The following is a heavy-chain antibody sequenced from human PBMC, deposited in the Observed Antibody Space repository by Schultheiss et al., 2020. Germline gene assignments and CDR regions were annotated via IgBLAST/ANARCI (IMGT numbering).Heavy chain of an antibody. V-gene: IGHV3-21*01. CDR3: ARAKPSIAAAGQFNYMEV. CDR2: ISSSSSYI. Sequence: GGSLRLSCAASGFTVSSNYMSWVRQAPGKGLEWVSSISSSSSYIYYADSVKGRFTISRDNSKNTLYLQMNSLRAEDTAVYYCARAKPSIAAAGQFNYMEVWGEGTTGTVSS. CDR1: GFTVSSNY. D-gene: IGHD6-13*01. J-gene: IGHJ6*03.